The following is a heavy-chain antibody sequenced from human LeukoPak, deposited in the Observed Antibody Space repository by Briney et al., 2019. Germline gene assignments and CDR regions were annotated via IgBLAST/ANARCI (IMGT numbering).Heavy chain of an antibody. CDR2: IWYDGSNK. J-gene: IGHJ3*02. CDR1: GFTFSSYG. CDR3: ARNYDSSGYGAFDI. D-gene: IGHD3-22*01. V-gene: IGHV3-33*01. Sequence: PGGSLRLSCAASGFTFSSYGMHWVRQAPGKGLEWVAVIWYDGSNKYYADSVKGRFTISRDNSKNTLYLQMNSLRAEDTAVYYCARNYDSSGYGAFDIWGQGTMVTVSS.